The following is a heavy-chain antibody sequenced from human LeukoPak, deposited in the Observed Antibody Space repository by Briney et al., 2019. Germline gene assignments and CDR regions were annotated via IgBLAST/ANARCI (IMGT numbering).Heavy chain of an antibody. CDR1: GFTFSSYS. V-gene: IGHV3-21*01. J-gene: IGHJ5*02. D-gene: IGHD4-17*01. CDR2: ISSSSSYI. Sequence: GGSLRLSCAASGFTFSSYSMNWVRQAPGKGLEWVSSISSSSSYIYYADSVKGRFTISRDNAKNSLYLQMNSLRAEDTAVYYCARDGYGDYGSEYNWFDPWGQGTLVTVSS. CDR3: ARDGYGDYGSEYNWFDP.